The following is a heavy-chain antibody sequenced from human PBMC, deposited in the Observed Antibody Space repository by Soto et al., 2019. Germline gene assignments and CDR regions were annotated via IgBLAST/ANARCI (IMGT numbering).Heavy chain of an antibody. CDR2: IIHIFGTA. CDR3: ARIVVPAARAHYYYGMDV. Sequence: QVQLVQSGAEVKKPGSSVKVSCKASGGTFSSYAISWVRQAPGQGLEWMGGIIHIFGTANYAQKFQGRVTITADESTSTAYMELSSLRSEDTAVYYWARIVVPAARAHYYYGMDVWGQGTTVTVSS. V-gene: IGHV1-69*01. CDR1: GGTFSSYA. D-gene: IGHD2-2*01. J-gene: IGHJ6*02.